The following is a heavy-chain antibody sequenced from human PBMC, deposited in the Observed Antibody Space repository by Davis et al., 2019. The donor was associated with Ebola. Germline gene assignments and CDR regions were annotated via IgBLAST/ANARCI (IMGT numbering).Heavy chain of an antibody. Sequence: PGGSLRLSCAASGFTLSNYWMSWVRQAPGKGLEWVANIKQDGSEKYYVDSVKGRFIISRDNAKNSLFLQMHSLRGDDTAVYFCARETPISSRSDWWGQGTLVTVSS. CDR3: ARETPISSRSDW. D-gene: IGHD2-2*01. J-gene: IGHJ4*02. CDR1: GFTLSNYW. V-gene: IGHV3-7*03. CDR2: IKQDGSEK.